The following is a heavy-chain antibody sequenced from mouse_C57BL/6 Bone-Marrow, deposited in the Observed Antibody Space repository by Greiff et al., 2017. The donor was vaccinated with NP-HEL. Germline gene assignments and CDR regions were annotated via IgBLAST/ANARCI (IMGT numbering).Heavy chain of an antibody. CDR2: IRLKSDNYAT. CDR3: TGEVVAIDD. CDR1: GFTFSNYW. J-gene: IGHJ2*01. Sequence: EVMLVESGGGLVQPGGSMKLSCVASGFTFSNYWMNWVRQSPEKGLEWVAQIRLKSDNYATHYAESVKGRFTISRDDSKSSVYLQMNNLRAEDTGIYYCTGEVVAIDDWGQGTTLTVSS. D-gene: IGHD1-1*01. V-gene: IGHV6-3*01.